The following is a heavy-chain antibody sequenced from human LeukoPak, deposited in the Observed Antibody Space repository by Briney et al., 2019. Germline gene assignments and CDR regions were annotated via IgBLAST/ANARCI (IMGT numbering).Heavy chain of an antibody. V-gene: IGHV3-23*01. Sequence: GGSLRLSCAASGFTFTTCAMSWVRQAPGKGLEWVSTISSGGGTTYSADSVKGRFTISRDNSKNTLYLRMNSLRAEDTAVYYCAKESGYSSSREYFDYWGQGTLVTVSS. D-gene: IGHD6-13*01. CDR2: ISSGGGTT. CDR1: GFTFTTCA. J-gene: IGHJ4*02. CDR3: AKESGYSSSREYFDY.